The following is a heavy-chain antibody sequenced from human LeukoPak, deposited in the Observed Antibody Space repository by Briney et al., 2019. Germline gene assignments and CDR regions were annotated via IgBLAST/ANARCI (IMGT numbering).Heavy chain of an antibody. CDR2: INQDGRER. V-gene: IGHV3-7*01. J-gene: IGHJ4*02. CDR3: ARALAARSFYFDY. D-gene: IGHD3-10*01. Sequence: PGGSLRLSCAASVFTFSTYWMSWVRQAPGKGLEWVANINQDGRERYLVDSVKGRFTISRDNGKNSVFLQMNSLRAEDTAVYYCARALAARSFYFDYWGQGTLVTVSS. CDR1: VFTFSTYW.